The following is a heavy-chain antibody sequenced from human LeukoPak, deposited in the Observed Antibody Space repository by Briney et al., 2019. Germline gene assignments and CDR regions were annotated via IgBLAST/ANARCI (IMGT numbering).Heavy chain of an antibody. D-gene: IGHD4-17*01. CDR3: ARPHSYGSTYFDC. V-gene: IGHV1-18*01. CDR1: GYTFTSYG. J-gene: IGHJ4*02. Sequence: ASVKVSCKASGYTFTSYGLTWVRQAPGQGLGWMGWISTYNTNTYYALGLRGRVSMTTDTSTSTAYMELRSLRSDDTAVYYCARPHSYGSTYFDCWGQGTLVTVSS. CDR2: ISTYNTNT.